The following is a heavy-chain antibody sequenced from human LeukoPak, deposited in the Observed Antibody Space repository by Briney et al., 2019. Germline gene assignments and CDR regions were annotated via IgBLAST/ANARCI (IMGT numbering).Heavy chain of an antibody. D-gene: IGHD4-11*01. Sequence: GASVKVSCKASGYTFSGYYLHWVRQAPGQGLEWMGWIDPNSGGTNYAQKFQGRITMTRDTSINTDYIELSRLRSDDTAVYYCAGVLHVNYAAFDIWGQGTMVTVSS. CDR1: GYTFSGYY. J-gene: IGHJ3*02. CDR2: IDPNSGGT. V-gene: IGHV1-2*02. CDR3: AGVLHVNYAAFDI.